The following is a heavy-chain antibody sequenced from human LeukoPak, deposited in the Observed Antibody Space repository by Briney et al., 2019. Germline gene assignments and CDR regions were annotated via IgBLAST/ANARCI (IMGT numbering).Heavy chain of an antibody. Sequence: GESLKISCKGSGYSFPSYWIGWVRQMPGKGLELMGVIDPFDSDTKYSPSFQGRITISADKSITTAYLHWSSLKAADTAMYYCARVDVGSYWDFDYWGQGTLVTASS. V-gene: IGHV5-51*01. J-gene: IGHJ4*02. CDR1: GYSFPSYW. D-gene: IGHD1-26*01. CDR3: ARVDVGSYWDFDY. CDR2: IDPFDSDT.